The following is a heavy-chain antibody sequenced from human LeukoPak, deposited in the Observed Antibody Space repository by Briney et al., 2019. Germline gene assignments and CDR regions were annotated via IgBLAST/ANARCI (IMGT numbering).Heavy chain of an antibody. CDR1: GFTFTNAW. CDR3: TTHIVVVPAVDY. V-gene: IGHV3-15*01. Sequence: GGSLRLSCAASGFTFTNAWMSWVRQAPGKGLEWVGRIKSKTDGGTTDYAAPVKGRFTISRDDSKNTLYLQMNSLKTEDTAVYYCTTHIVVVPAVDYWGQGTLVTVSS. J-gene: IGHJ4*02. D-gene: IGHD2-2*01. CDR2: IKSKTDGGTT.